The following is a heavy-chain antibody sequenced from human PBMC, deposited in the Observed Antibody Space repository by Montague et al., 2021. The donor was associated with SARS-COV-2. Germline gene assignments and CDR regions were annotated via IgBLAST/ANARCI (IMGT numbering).Heavy chain of an antibody. J-gene: IGHJ3*02. CDR2: ISAYNGNT. CDR1: GYTFTSYG. V-gene: IGHV1-18*01. D-gene: IGHD6-19*01. Sequence: SVKVSCKASGYTFTSYGISWVRQAPGQGLEWMEWISAYNGNTNYAQKLQGRVTMTADTSTSTAYMELRSLRSGDTAVYYCASSVAGTGAFDIWGQGTMVTVSS. CDR3: ASSVAGTGAFDI.